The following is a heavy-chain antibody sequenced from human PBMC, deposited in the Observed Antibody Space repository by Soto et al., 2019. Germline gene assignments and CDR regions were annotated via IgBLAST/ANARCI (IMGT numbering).Heavy chain of an antibody. J-gene: IGHJ4*02. Sequence: QVQLLQSGAEVKKPGASVKVSCKASGYTFDTYGISWVRQAPGQGLEWMGWITPNNGDTNYAQKIPGRVTFTTATSTTTAYLEVMSLRPDDTAVYYCARMAPCIDGFCYSRPLDSWGQGTLVTVSS. V-gene: IGHV1-18*01. CDR2: ITPNNGDT. D-gene: IGHD2-21*02. CDR1: GYTFDTYG. CDR3: ARMAPCIDGFCYSRPLDS.